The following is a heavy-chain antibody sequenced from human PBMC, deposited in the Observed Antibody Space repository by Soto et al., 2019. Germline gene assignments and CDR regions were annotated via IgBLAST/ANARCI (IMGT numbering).Heavy chain of an antibody. V-gene: IGHV3-30*18. D-gene: IGHD7-27*01. J-gene: IGHJ6*02. CDR3: AKDLRTLTEGYYYYYGMDV. CDR1: GFTFSSYG. Sequence: QVQLVESGGGVVQPGRSLRLSCAASGFTFSSYGMHWVRQAPGKGLEWVAVISYDGSNKYYADSVKGRFTISRDNSKNTLYPQMNSLRAEDTAVYYCAKDLRTLTEGYYYYYGMDVWGQGTTVTVSS. CDR2: ISYDGSNK.